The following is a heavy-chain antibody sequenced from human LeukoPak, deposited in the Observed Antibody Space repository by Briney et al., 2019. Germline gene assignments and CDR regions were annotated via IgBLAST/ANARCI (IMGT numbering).Heavy chain of an antibody. CDR3: ARVMVEYDYVWGSYRLGDYYYYYGMDV. Sequence: KTSETLSLTCAVSGYSISSGYYWGWIRPPPGKGLEWIGIIYHSGSTYYNPSLKSRVTISVDTSKNQFSLKLSSVTAADTAVYYCARVMVEYDYVWGSYRLGDYYYYYGMDVWGKGTTVTVSS. J-gene: IGHJ6*04. D-gene: IGHD3-16*02. CDR1: GYSISSGYY. CDR2: IYHSGST. V-gene: IGHV4-38-2*01.